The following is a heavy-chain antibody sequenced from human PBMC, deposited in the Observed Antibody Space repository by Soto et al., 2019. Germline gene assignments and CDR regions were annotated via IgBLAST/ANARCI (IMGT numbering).Heavy chain of an antibody. CDR2: IYSHEDR. CDR3: AHGDGGEEIIYVDF. V-gene: IGHV2-5*01. J-gene: IGHJ4*02. CDR1: GFSFNTAGVS. Sequence: SRPTLVNPTQTLTLTCTFSGFSFNTAGVSVGWFRQTPGGALEWVALIYSHEDRVFSPSLRSRLYITGEPSMNQVVLSLANVDPRDTATYCLAHGDGGEEIIYVDFWGQGIRVAVGS. D-gene: IGHD2-15*01.